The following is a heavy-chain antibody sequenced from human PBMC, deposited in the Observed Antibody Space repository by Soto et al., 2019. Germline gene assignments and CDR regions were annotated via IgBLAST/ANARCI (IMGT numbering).Heavy chain of an antibody. Sequence: ASVMVSCKASGYTFTSNAIHWVRQAPGQGLEWMGWINGGNGFTKYSQRFQGGVTFTRDTSASTVYMELSSLRSEDTAVYFCARATYDSGGSPTCAMDVWGQGTTVTVSS. CDR2: INGGNGFT. J-gene: IGHJ6*02. D-gene: IGHD3-10*01. CDR3: ARATYDSGGSPTCAMDV. CDR1: GYTFTSNA. V-gene: IGHV1-3*01.